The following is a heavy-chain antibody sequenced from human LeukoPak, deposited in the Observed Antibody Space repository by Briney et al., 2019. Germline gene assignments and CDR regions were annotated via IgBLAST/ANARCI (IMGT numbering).Heavy chain of an antibody. Sequence: PGGSLRLSCAASGFTFSTYWMNWVRQAPGKGLEWVANIKEDGSEKYYVDSVKGRFTISRDNAKNSLYLQMNSLRAEDTAVYYCAREKNSGSSGWDWGQGTLVTVSS. CDR1: GFTFSTYW. CDR3: AREKNSGSSGWD. CDR2: IKEDGSEK. J-gene: IGHJ4*02. V-gene: IGHV3-7*01. D-gene: IGHD1-26*01.